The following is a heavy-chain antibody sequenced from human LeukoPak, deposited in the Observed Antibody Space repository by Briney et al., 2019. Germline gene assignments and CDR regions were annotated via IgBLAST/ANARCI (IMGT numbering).Heavy chain of an antibody. Sequence: GGSLRLSCAASGFTFSDYAMSWVRQAPGKGLEWLSVISGGSSGSTYYADSVTGRFTVSRDNSKNTVDLQMNSLRAEDTAVYYCAKQANWGWGSAFDIWGQGTMVTVSS. D-gene: IGHD7-27*01. CDR2: ISGGSSGST. V-gene: IGHV3-23*01. J-gene: IGHJ3*02. CDR3: AKQANWGWGSAFDI. CDR1: GFTFSDYA.